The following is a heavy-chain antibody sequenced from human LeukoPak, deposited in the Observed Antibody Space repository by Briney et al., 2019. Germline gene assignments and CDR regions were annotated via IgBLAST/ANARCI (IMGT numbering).Heavy chain of an antibody. CDR3: ARGGRTARPHREDWFDP. CDR1: GGSISSSSYY. D-gene: IGHD6-6*01. Sequence: SETLSLTCTVSGGSISSSSYYWGWIRQPPGKGLEWIGSIYYSGSTYYNPSLKSRVTISVDTSKNQFSLKLSSVTAADTAVYYCARGGRTARPHREDWFDPWGQGTLVTVSS. CDR2: IYYSGST. J-gene: IGHJ5*02. V-gene: IGHV4-39*07.